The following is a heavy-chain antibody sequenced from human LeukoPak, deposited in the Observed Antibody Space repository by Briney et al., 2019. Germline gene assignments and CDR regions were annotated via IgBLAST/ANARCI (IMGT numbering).Heavy chain of an antibody. CDR3: ARGRARGPGWLQSGLDI. CDR1: GGSFSGYY. J-gene: IGHJ3*02. V-gene: IGHV4-34*01. Sequence: SETLSLTCAVYGGSFSGYYWSWIRQPPGKGLEWIGEINHSGSTNYNPSLKSRVTISVDTSKNQFSLKLSSVTAADTAVYYCARGRARGPGWLQSGLDIWGQGTMVTVPS. D-gene: IGHD5-24*01. CDR2: INHSGST.